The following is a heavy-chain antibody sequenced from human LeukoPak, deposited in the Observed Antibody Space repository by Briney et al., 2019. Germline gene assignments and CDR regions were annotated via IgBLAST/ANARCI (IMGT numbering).Heavy chain of an antibody. J-gene: IGHJ6*03. D-gene: IGHD3-10*01. CDR3: ARGQRSMSYGSGGYYPNYYYYMDV. Sequence: PSETLSLTCAVYGGSFSGYYWSWIRQPPGKGLEWIGEINHSGSTNYNPSLKSRVTISVDTSKNQFSLKLSSVTAADTAVYYCARGQRSMSYGSGGYYPNYYYYMDVWGKGTTVTVSS. CDR1: GGSFSGYY. V-gene: IGHV4-34*01. CDR2: INHSGST.